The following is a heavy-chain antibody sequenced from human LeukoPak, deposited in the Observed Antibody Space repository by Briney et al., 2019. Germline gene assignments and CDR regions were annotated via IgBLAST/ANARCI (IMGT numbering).Heavy chain of an antibody. Sequence: QPGGSLRLSCAASGFTVTSSHMNWVRQAPGKGLEWVSVISTGGTTHYADSVKGRFIISRDNSKNTLYLQMNSLRVEDTAVYYCARDLDWGLKTWSLGTLVTVSS. CDR1: GFTVTSSH. CDR3: ARDLDWGLKT. D-gene: IGHD3/OR15-3a*01. V-gene: IGHV3-66*01. J-gene: IGHJ4*02. CDR2: ISTGGTT.